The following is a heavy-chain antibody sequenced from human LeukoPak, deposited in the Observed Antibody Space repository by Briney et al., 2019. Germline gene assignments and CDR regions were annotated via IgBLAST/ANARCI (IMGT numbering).Heavy chain of an antibody. J-gene: IGHJ4*02. CDR1: GFTFGDYA. CDR2: ISSKGYGGTT. V-gene: IGHV3-49*04. CDR3: TRDKDYFDY. Sequence: GGSLRLSCTASGFTFGDYAMSWVRQAPGKGLEWVGFISSKGYGGTTESAASVKGRFTISRDDSTRMAYLQMNSLKTEDTAVYYCTRDKDYFDYWGQGTLVTVSS.